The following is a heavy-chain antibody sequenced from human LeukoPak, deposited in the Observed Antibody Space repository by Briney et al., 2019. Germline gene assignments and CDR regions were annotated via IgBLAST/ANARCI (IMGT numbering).Heavy chain of an antibody. CDR2: INHSGST. J-gene: IGHJ4*02. Sequence: SETLSLTCAVYGGSFSGYYWSWIRQPPGEGLEWIGEINHSGSTNYNPSLKSRVTISVDTSKNQFSLKLSSVTAADTAVYYCASGIAAAVADYWGQGTLVTVSS. D-gene: IGHD6-13*01. V-gene: IGHV4-34*01. CDR3: ASGIAAAVADY. CDR1: GGSFSGYY.